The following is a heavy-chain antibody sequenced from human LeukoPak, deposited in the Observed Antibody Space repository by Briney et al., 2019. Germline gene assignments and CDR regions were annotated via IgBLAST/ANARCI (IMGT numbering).Heavy chain of an antibody. J-gene: IGHJ3*02. CDR2: IYHSGST. Sequence: SETLSLTCTVSGYSISSGYYWGWIRQPPGKGLEWIGSIYHSGSTYYNPSLKSRVTISVDTSKNQFSLKLSSVTAADTAVYYCAAVLLWFGELSDDAFDIWGQGTMVTASS. D-gene: IGHD3-10*01. CDR1: GYSISSGYY. CDR3: AAVLLWFGELSDDAFDI. V-gene: IGHV4-38-2*02.